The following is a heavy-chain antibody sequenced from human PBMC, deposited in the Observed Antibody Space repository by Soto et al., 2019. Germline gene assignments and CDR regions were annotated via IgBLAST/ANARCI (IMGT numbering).Heavy chain of an antibody. CDR3: ERVPYYYVWKGFAQFDY. V-gene: IGHV1-69*01. D-gene: IGHD3-10*02. CDR2: IIPVFGTT. Sequence: QVQLEQSGAEVKKPGSSVKVPCKTSGDTFNIYAISWVRQAPGQGLEWMGGIIPVFGTTSYAQKFRDRVTITADESASTAHMELRSLTSEDTAVYYCERVPYYYVWKGFAQFDYWGQETLVTVSS. CDR1: GDTFNIYA. J-gene: IGHJ4*02.